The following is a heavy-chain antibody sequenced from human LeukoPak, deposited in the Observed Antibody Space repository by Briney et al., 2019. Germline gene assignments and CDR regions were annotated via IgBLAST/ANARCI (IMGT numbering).Heavy chain of an antibody. CDR1: GYTFTSYG. V-gene: IGHV1-18*01. J-gene: IGHJ3*02. CDR2: ISAYNSNT. D-gene: IGHD3-10*02. CDR3: ARDVTMLVDAFDI. Sequence: ASVKVSCKSSGYTFTSYGIGGVRQAPGQGLEWMGWISAYNSNTNYAQMLQGRVTMTKDTSTSTAYMELRRLRSDDAAVYYCARDVTMLVDAFDIWGQGTMVTVSS.